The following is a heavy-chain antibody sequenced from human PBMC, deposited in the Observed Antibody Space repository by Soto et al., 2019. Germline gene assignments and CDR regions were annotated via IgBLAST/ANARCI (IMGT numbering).Heavy chain of an antibody. Sequence: PGESLKISCKTSGYSFNTFWISWVRQVPGKGLEWMGRIDPGDSNTNYSPSLQGHVTLSVDKSIGTAYLQWSSLKASDTGIYYCARQGGYYYYGMDVWGQGTPVTVSS. CDR1: GYSFNTFW. V-gene: IGHV5-10-1*01. J-gene: IGHJ6*02. CDR3: ARQGGYYYYGMDV. CDR2: IDPGDSNT. D-gene: IGHD2-15*01.